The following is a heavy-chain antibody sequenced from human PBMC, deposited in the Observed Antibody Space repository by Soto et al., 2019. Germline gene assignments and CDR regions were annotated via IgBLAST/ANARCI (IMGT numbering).Heavy chain of an antibody. V-gene: IGHV1-69*13. CDR1: GGTFSSYA. J-gene: IGHJ6*02. CDR2: IIPIFGTA. CDR3: ARERTGTDYYYYGMDV. D-gene: IGHD1-1*01. Sequence: SVKVSCKASGGTFSSYASSWVRQAPGQGLEWMGGIIPIFGTANYAQKFQGRVTSTADESTSTAYMELSRLRSEDTAVYYCARERTGTDYYYYGMDVWGQGTTVTVSS.